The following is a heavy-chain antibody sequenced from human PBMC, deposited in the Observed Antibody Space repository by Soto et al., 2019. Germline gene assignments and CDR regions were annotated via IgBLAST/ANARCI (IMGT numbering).Heavy chain of an antibody. D-gene: IGHD2-15*01. CDR1: GGSISSGGYY. CDR2: IYYSGST. CDR3: AGETVVYYYGMDV. J-gene: IGHJ6*02. V-gene: IGHV4-31*03. Sequence: KTPESLSLTCTVSGGSISSGGYYWSWIRQHPGKGLEWIGYIYYSGSTYYNPSLKSRVTISVDTSKNQFSLKLSSVTAADTAVYYCAGETVVYYYGMDVWGQGTTVTVSS.